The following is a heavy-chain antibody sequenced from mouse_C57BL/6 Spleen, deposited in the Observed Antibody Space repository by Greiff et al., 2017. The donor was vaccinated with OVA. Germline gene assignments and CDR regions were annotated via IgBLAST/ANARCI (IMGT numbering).Heavy chain of an antibody. CDR1: GYTFTDYY. CDR3: ARGYSNFSWLAD. CDR2: IYPGSGNT. V-gene: IGHV1-76*01. J-gene: IGHJ3*01. D-gene: IGHD2-5*01. Sequence: VQLQQSGAELVRPGASVKLSCKASGYTFTDYYINWVKQRPGQGLEWIARIYPGSGNTYYNEKFKGKATLTAEKSSSTAYMQLSSLTSEDSAVYFCARGYSNFSWLADWGQGTLVTVSA.